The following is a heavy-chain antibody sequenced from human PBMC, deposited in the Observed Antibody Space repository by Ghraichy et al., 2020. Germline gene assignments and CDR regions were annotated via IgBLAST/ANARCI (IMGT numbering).Heavy chain of an antibody. V-gene: IGHV3-53*01. CDR2: IYSGGST. CDR1: GFTVSSNY. D-gene: IGHD1-7*01. J-gene: IGHJ4*02. CDR3: ARDGDRGTTYPVFDY. Sequence: GGSLRLSCAASGFTVSSNYMSWVRQAPGKGLEWVSVIYSGGSTYYADSVKGRFTISRDNSKTTLYLQMNSLRAEDTAVYYCARDGDRGTTYPVFDYWGQGTLVTVSS.